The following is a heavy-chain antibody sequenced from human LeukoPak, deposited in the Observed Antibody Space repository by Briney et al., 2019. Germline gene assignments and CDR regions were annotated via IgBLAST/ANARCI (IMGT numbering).Heavy chain of an antibody. D-gene: IGHD1-26*01. CDR3: ARGPQYSGRIDY. CDR1: GFTLNTYS. J-gene: IGHJ4*02. Sequence: GGSLRLSCAASGFTLNTYSIYWVRQAPGKGLEWVTLISYDGIDKYYANFVKGRFTISRDSSKNTLDLQMNSLRPEDTAVYYCARGPQYSGRIDYWGQGTLVTVSS. V-gene: IGHV3-30*04. CDR2: ISYDGIDK.